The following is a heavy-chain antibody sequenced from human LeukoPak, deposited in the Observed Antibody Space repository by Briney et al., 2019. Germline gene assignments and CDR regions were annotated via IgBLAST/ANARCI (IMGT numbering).Heavy chain of an antibody. J-gene: IGHJ4*02. CDR3: AREFSDYVWGSYRPPDY. D-gene: IGHD3-16*02. CDR2: INSDGSST. V-gene: IGHV3-74*01. CDR1: GFTFSSYS. Sequence: GGSLRLSCAASGFTFSSYSMNWVRQAPGKGLVWVSRINSDGSSTSYADSVKGRFTISRDNAENTLYLQMNSLRAEDTAVYYCAREFSDYVWGSYRPPDYWGQGTLVTVSS.